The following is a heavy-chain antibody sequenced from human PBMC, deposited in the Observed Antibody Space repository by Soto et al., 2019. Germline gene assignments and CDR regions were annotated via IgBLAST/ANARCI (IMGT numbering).Heavy chain of an antibody. V-gene: IGHV4-30-4*01. D-gene: IGHD4-17*01. Sequence: SETLSLTCTVSGGSISSGDYYWSWIRQPPGKGLEWIGYIYYSGSTYYNPSLKSRVTISVDTSKNQFSLKLSSVTAADTAVYYCARGQDYGDYVPLNYCGQGPLVTVSS. CDR2: IYYSGST. CDR1: GGSISSGDYY. J-gene: IGHJ4*02. CDR3: ARGQDYGDYVPLNY.